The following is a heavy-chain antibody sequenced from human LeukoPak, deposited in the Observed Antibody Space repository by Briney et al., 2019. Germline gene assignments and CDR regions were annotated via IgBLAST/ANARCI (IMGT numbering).Heavy chain of an antibody. Sequence: PSQTLSLTCTVSGGSISSGSYYWSWIRQPAGKGLEWIGRIYTSGSTNYNPSLKSRVTISVDTSKNQFSLKLSSVTAADTAVYYCARESATMVDPRAFDIWGQGTMVTVSS. V-gene: IGHV4-61*02. CDR1: GGSISSGSYY. D-gene: IGHD3-10*01. J-gene: IGHJ3*02. CDR2: IYTSGST. CDR3: ARESATMVDPRAFDI.